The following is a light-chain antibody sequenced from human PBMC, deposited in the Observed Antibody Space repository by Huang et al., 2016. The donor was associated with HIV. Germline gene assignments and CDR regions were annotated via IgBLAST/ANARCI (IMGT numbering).Light chain of an antibody. Sequence: DIVMTQSPDSLAVSLGERATINCKSSQSVLYSSNNKNYLAWYQQKPGQPPRLLIYWASTRESGVPDRFSGNGSGTDFTLTINSLQAEDVAVYYCQQYYSSPETFGQGTKVEIK. J-gene: IGKJ1*01. CDR1: QSVLYSSNNKNY. CDR3: QQYYSSPET. CDR2: WAS. V-gene: IGKV4-1*01.